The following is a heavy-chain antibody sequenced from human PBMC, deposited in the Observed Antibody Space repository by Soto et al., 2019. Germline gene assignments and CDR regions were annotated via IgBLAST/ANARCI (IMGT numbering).Heavy chain of an antibody. CDR2: IFPSGTT. CDR3: ARSREFDY. J-gene: IGHJ4*02. V-gene: IGHV4-30-2*01. Sequence: TVSRTCGVPGGRRSGTTYSWNWIRQPPGKGLEWIGYIFPSGTTYYNPSLKSRVTISIDVSKNQFSLSLRSLTAADTAVYYCARSREFDYWSQGTPFTVSS. CDR1: GGRRSGTTYS.